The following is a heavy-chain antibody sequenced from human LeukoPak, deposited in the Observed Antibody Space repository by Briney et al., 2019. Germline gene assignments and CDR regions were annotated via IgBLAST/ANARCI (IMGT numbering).Heavy chain of an antibody. Sequence: GGSLRLSCAASGFTFSSYWMSWVRQAPGKGLEWVANIKQDGSEKYCVDSVKGRFTISRDNAKNSLYLQMNSPRAEDTAVYYCARDWGSSGYYYYYYYMDVWGKGTTVTVSS. CDR1: GFTFSSYW. V-gene: IGHV3-7*01. CDR3: ARDWGSSGYYYYYYYMDV. J-gene: IGHJ6*03. CDR2: IKQDGSEK. D-gene: IGHD3-22*01.